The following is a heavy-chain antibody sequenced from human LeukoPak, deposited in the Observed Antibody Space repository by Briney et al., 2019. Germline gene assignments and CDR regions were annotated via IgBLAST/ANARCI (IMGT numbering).Heavy chain of an antibody. J-gene: IGHJ4*02. CDR3: ARHVWGNYRLYYFDY. V-gene: IGHV4-38-2*02. CDR1: ASSISNGYY. Sequence: PSETLSLTCTVSASSISNGYYWGWIRQPPGKGLEWIGSIYHSGSTNYNPSLKSRVTISVDTSKNQFSLKLSSVTAADTAVYYCARHVWGNYRLYYFDYWGQGTLVTVSS. CDR2: IYHSGST. D-gene: IGHD3-16*02.